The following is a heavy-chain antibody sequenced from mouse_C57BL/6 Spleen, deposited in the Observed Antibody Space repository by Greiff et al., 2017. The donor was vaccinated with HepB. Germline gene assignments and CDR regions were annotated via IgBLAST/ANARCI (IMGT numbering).Heavy chain of an antibody. D-gene: IGHD1-1*01. J-gene: IGHJ4*01. Sequence: VQLQQSVAELVRPGASVKLSCTASGFNIKNTYMPWVKQRPEQGLEWIGRIDPANGNTKYAPKFQGKATITADTSSNTAYLQLSSLTSEDTAIYYCALFITTVDYAMDYWGQGTSVTVSS. CDR2: IDPANGNT. V-gene: IGHV14-3*01. CDR1: GFNIKNTY. CDR3: ALFITTVDYAMDY.